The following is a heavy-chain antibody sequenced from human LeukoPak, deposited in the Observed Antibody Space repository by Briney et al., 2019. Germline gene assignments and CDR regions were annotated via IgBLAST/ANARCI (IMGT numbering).Heavy chain of an antibody. J-gene: IGHJ3*02. V-gene: IGHV1-2*02. CDR2: ISPNRGAT. D-gene: IGHD3-10*01. Sequence: ASVKVSCKASGYTFTGYNIHWVRQAPGQGLEWMGWISPNRGATNYAQKFQGRVTLTRDTSITTAYMELSGLTSDDTAVYYCASGSASGTYGAFAIWGQGTMVTISS. CDR1: GYTFTGYN. CDR3: ASGSASGTYGAFAI.